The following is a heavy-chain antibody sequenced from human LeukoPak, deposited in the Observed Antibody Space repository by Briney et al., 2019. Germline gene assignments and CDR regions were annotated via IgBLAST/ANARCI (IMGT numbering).Heavy chain of an antibody. J-gene: IGHJ6*02. CDR1: GFTFSNYN. CDR2: ISSTSSYI. Sequence: GSLRLSCAVSGFTFSNYNFYWVRQAPGKGLEWVSSISSTSSYIYYADSMKGRFTISRDNAKNSLYLQMNSLRAEDTAVYYCARALWSGPVYYGMDVWGQGTTVTVSS. CDR3: ARALWSGPVYYGMDV. V-gene: IGHV3-21*01. D-gene: IGHD3-10*01.